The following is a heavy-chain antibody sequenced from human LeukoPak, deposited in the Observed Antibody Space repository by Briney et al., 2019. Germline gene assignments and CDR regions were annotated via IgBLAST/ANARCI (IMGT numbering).Heavy chain of an antibody. D-gene: IGHD6-13*01. CDR1: GFTFSSYG. Sequence: GGSLRLSCAASGFTFSSYGMHWVRQAPGKGLEWVAVIWYDGSNKYYADSVKGRFTISRDNSKNTLYLQMNSLRAEDTAVYYCASLPSYSSSWNVDYWGQGTLVTVSS. J-gene: IGHJ4*02. CDR3: ASLPSYSSSWNVDY. CDR2: IWYDGSNK. V-gene: IGHV3-33*08.